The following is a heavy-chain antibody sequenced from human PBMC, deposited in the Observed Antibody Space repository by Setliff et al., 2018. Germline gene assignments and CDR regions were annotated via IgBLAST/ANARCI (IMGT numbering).Heavy chain of an antibody. CDR1: GGTFSSYA. D-gene: IGHD5-12*01. V-gene: IGHV1-69*10. CDR3: AKTYSGYDKYYGMDV. Sequence: SVKVSCKASGGTFSSYAISWVRQAPGRGLEWMGGIIPILGIANYAQKFQGRVTITADKSTSTAHVELSSLRSEDTAVYYCAKTYSGYDKYYGMDVWGQGTTVTVSS. CDR2: IIPILGIA. J-gene: IGHJ6*02.